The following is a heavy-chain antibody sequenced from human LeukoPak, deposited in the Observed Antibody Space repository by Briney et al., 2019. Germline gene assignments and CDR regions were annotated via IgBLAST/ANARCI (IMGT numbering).Heavy chain of an antibody. V-gene: IGHV1-18*01. CDR2: ISAYNGNT. J-gene: IGHJ6*03. D-gene: IGHD7-27*01. Sequence: ASVKVSCKASGYTFTSYGISWVRQAPGQGLEWMGWISAYNGNTNYAQKLQGRVTMTTDTSTSTAYMELRSLRSDDTAVYYCARDSGSDYYYYMGVWGKGTTVTVSS. CDR3: ARDSGSDYYYYMGV. CDR1: GYTFTSYG.